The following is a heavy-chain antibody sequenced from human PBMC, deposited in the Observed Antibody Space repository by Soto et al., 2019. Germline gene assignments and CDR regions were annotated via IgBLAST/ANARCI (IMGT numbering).Heavy chain of an antibody. D-gene: IGHD2-15*01. CDR3: ARNKIGYCSGGSCYGYYYYYMDV. J-gene: IGHJ6*03. CDR1: GFTVSSNY. CDR2: IYSGGST. Sequence: GGSLRLSCAASGFTVSSNYMSWVRQAPGKGQEWVSVIYSGGSTYYADSVKGRFTISRHNSKNTLYLQMNSLRAEDTAVYYCARNKIGYCSGGSCYGYYYYYMDVWGKGTTVTVSS. V-gene: IGHV3-53*04.